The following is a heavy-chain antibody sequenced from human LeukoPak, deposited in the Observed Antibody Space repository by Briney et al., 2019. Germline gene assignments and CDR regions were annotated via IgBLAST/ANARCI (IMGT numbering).Heavy chain of an antibody. J-gene: IGHJ4*02. Sequence: PGGSLRLSCAASGFTFNIYWMHWVRQAPGKGLVWVSRINTDGSSTNYADSVKGRFTISRDNAKNTVYLQMNSLRVEDTAMYYCTRDLVGATSDFWGLGTLVTVSS. CDR2: INTDGSST. D-gene: IGHD1-26*01. V-gene: IGHV3-74*01. CDR3: TRDLVGATSDF. CDR1: GFTFNIYW.